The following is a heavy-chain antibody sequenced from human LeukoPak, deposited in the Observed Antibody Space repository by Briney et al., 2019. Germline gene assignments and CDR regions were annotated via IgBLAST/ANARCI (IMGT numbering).Heavy chain of an antibody. D-gene: IGHD5-18*01. CDR3: AKGGKYSYGALYFDY. Sequence: GGSLRLSCAASGFTFSNYGMSWVRQAPGKGLEWVSAISGSGVTTYYADSVKGRFTISRDNSKHTLYLQMNSLRAEDTAVYYCAKGGKYSYGALYFDYWGQGTLVTVSS. J-gene: IGHJ4*02. V-gene: IGHV3-23*01. CDR2: ISGSGVTT. CDR1: GFTFSNYG.